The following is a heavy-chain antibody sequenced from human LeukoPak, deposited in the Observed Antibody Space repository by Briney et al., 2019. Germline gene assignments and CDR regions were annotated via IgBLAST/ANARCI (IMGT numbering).Heavy chain of an antibody. V-gene: IGHV3-33*08. CDR2: IWYDGSNK. CDR1: GFTFSSYW. J-gene: IGHJ6*02. CDR3: ARDATTLGATIGMDV. Sequence: GGSLRLSCAASGFTFSSYWMGWVRQAPGKGLEWVAVIWYDGSNKYYADSVKGRFTISRDNSKNTLYLQMNSLRAEDTAVYYRARDATTLGATIGMDVWGQGTTVTVSS. D-gene: IGHD1-26*01.